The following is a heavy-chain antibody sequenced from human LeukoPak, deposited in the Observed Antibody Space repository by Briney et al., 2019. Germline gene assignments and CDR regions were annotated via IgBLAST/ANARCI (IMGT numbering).Heavy chain of an antibody. CDR2: ISFDGTKH. CDR3: VKDRAAVLEY. CDR1: GFTFSTHG. V-gene: IGHV3-30*18. J-gene: IGHJ4*02. Sequence: GGYLRLSCAASGFTFSTHGMHWVRQAPGKGLEWVAVISFDGTKHYYADSVKGRFTIARDNSKNTLYLQMSSLRGQDTAIYYCVKDRAAVLEYWGQGTLVTASS. D-gene: IGHD2-15*01.